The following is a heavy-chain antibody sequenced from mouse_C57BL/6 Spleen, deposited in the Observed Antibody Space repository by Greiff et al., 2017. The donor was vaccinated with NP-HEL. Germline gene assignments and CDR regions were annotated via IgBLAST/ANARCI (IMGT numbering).Heavy chain of an antibody. D-gene: IGHD2-4*01. CDR2: INPNNGGT. J-gene: IGHJ4*01. V-gene: IGHV1-18*01. Sequence: EVQLQQSGPELVKPGASVTIPCKASGYTFTDYNMDWVKQSHGKSLEWIGDINPNNGGTIYNQKFKGKATLTVDKSSSTAYMELRSLTSEDTAVYYCAREGLRRTGYAMDYWGQGTSVTVSS. CDR1: GYTFTDYN. CDR3: AREGLRRTGYAMDY.